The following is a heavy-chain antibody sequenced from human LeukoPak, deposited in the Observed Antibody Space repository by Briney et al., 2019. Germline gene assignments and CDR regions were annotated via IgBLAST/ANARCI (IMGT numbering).Heavy chain of an antibody. J-gene: IGHJ4*02. CDR1: GFTFSNYW. Sequence: GGSLRLSCAASGFTFSNYWMHWVRQAPGKGLVWVSHSNSDGSRTNYAASVKGRFTISRDNAKNTLYLQMNSLRAEDTAVYYCARQPDYWGQGTLVTVSS. D-gene: IGHD1-14*01. V-gene: IGHV3-74*01. CDR2: SNSDGSRT. CDR3: ARQPDY.